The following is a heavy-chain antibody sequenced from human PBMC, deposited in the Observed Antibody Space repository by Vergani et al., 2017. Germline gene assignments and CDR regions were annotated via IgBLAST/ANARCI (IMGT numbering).Heavy chain of an antibody. CDR3: AREGIVVVPAAPYYYYYYMDV. D-gene: IGHD2-2*01. CDR1: GFTFSSYG. V-gene: IGHV3-30*03. CDR2: ISYDGSNK. J-gene: IGHJ6*03. Sequence: QVQLVESGGGVVQPGRSLRLSCAASGFTFSSYGMHWVRQAPGKGLEWVAVISYDGSNKYYADSVKGRFTISRDNAKNSLYLQMNSLRAEDTAVYYCAREGIVVVPAAPYYYYYYMDVWGKGTTVTVSS.